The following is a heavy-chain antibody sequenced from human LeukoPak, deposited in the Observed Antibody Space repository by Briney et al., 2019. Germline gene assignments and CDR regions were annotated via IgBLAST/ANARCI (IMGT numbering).Heavy chain of an antibody. V-gene: IGHV3-7*05. CDR1: GFTFSGFA. CDR3: ARNRGVDY. Sequence: GGSLRLSCAASGFTFSGFAMNWVRQAPGKGLEWVANIKQDGSEKYYVDSVKGRFTISRDITKNSVYLQMNSLRVEDTAVYYCARNRGVDYWGQGTLVTVSS. D-gene: IGHD2/OR15-2a*01. J-gene: IGHJ4*02. CDR2: IKQDGSEK.